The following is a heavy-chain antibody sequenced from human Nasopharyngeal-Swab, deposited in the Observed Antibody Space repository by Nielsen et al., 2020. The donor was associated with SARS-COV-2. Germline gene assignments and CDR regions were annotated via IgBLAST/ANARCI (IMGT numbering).Heavy chain of an antibody. V-gene: IGHV3-9*01. CDR1: GFTFDDYA. Sequence: SLKISCAASGFTFDDYAMHWVRQAPGKGLEWVSGISWNSGSIGYADSVKGRFTISRDNAKKSLYLQMNSLRAEDTALYYCAKLAFVGTTYDAFDIWGQGTMVTVSS. J-gene: IGHJ3*02. D-gene: IGHD7-27*01. CDR3: AKLAFVGTTYDAFDI. CDR2: ISWNSGSI.